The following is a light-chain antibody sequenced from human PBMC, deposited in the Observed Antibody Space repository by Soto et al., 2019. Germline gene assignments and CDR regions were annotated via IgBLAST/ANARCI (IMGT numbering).Light chain of an antibody. CDR2: GAS. J-gene: IGKJ1*01. CDR1: QRISSS. V-gene: IGKV3-20*01. Sequence: EIVLTQSPGTLSLSPGERATLSCRASQRISSSLAWYQQKPGQAPRLLIFGASSRATGIPDRFSGSGSGTDFTLTISRLDPEDFAVYYCQQYGNSPQTFGQGTKVDNK. CDR3: QQYGNSPQT.